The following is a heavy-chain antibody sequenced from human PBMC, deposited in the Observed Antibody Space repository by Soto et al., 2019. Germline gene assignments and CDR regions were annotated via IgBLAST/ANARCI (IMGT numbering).Heavy chain of an antibody. V-gene: IGHV4-39*01. Sequence: SETLSLTCTVSGGSISSSSYYWGWIRQPPGKGLEWIGSIYYSGSTYYNPSLKSRVTISVDTSKNQFSLRLSSVTAADTAVYYCARSGAQNWFDLWGQGTLVTVSS. CDR1: GGSISSSSYY. J-gene: IGHJ5*02. CDR3: ARSGAQNWFDL. CDR2: IYYSGST. D-gene: IGHD1-26*01.